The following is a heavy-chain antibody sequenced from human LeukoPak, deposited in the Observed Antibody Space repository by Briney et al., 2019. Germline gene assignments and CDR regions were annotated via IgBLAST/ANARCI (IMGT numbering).Heavy chain of an antibody. V-gene: IGHV1-69*13. D-gene: IGHD6-19*01. J-gene: IGHJ5*02. CDR2: IIPIFGTA. CDR1: GGTFSSYA. Sequence: SVKVSCKASGGTFSSYAISWVRQTPGQGLEWMGGIIPIFGTANYAQKFQGRVTITADESTSTAYMELSSLRSEDTAVYYCARDSSGPYNWFDPWGQGTLVTVSS. CDR3: ARDSSGPYNWFDP.